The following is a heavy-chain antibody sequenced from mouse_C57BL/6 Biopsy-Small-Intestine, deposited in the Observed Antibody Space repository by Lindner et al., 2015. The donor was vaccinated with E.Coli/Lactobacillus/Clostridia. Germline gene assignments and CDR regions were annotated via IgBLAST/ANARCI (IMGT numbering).Heavy chain of an antibody. Sequence: VQLQESGPELVKPGASVKISCKASGYAFSSSWMNWVKQRPGKGLEWIGRIYPGDGNTNYNEKFMGKATLTVDKSSTTAYMLFSSPTSEDSAVYFCAREAYYYGSRDWNYWGQGTSVTVSS. CDR3: AREAYYYGSRDWNY. J-gene: IGHJ4*01. D-gene: IGHD1-1*01. CDR1: GYAFSSSW. V-gene: IGHV1-82*01. CDR2: IYPGDGNT.